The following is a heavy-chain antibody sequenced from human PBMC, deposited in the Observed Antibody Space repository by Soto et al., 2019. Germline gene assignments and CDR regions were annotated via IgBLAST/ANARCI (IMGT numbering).Heavy chain of an antibody. CDR1: GFTFSAYG. CDR2: ISGSGDTT. D-gene: IGHD2-15*01. CDR3: TTRRGPGYCTGATCYDAFDI. Sequence: DVQLLESGGGLVQPGGSLRLSCTASGFTFSAYGMTWVRQAPGKGLEWVSSISGSGDTTYYADSVKGRFTSSRDNSKNTLYGQMNSLRDEDTAVYYCTTRRGPGYCTGATCYDAFDIWGQGTMVTVSS. V-gene: IGHV3-23*01. J-gene: IGHJ3*02.